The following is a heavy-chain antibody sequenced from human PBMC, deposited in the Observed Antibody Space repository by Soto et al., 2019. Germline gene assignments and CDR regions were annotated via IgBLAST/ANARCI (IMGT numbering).Heavy chain of an antibody. D-gene: IGHD2-21*02. J-gene: IGHJ4*02. CDR1: GFTFSSYE. CDR2: ISSSGSTI. CDR3: ARARRTTSIVVVTVSLDY. V-gene: IGHV3-48*03. Sequence: PGGSLRLSCAASGFTFSSYEMNWVRQAPGKGLEWVSYISSSGSTIYYADSVKGRFTISRDNAKNSLYLQMNSLRAKDTAVYYCARARRTTSIVVVTVSLDYWGQGTLVTVSS.